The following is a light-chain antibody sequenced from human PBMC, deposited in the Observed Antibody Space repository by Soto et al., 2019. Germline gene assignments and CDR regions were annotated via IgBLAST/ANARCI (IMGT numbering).Light chain of an antibody. J-gene: IGKJ5*01. CDR1: QSVGSTY. Sequence: EIVLTQSPGTLSLSPGERATLSCRASQSVGSTYLAWYQHKPGQAPRLLIYGASSRATGIPDRFSGSGSGTEFTLTISRLEPEDFSVYYCQQYGSSPRITFGQGTRLEIK. CDR3: QQYGSSPRIT. V-gene: IGKV3-20*01. CDR2: GAS.